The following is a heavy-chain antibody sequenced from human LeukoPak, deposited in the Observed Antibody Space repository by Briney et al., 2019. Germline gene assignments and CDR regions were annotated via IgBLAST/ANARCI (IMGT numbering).Heavy chain of an antibody. D-gene: IGHD1-26*01. CDR3: ARVRGGSGRSYAADAFDI. Sequence: PGGSLRLSCAASGFTFSDYYMSWIRQAPGKGLEWVSYISSSGSTIFYADSVKGRFTISRDNAQKSLYLQMNSLRADDTAVFYCARVRGGSGRSYAADAFDIWGQGTMVTVSS. CDR1: GFTFSDYY. CDR2: ISSSGSTI. V-gene: IGHV3-11*04. J-gene: IGHJ3*02.